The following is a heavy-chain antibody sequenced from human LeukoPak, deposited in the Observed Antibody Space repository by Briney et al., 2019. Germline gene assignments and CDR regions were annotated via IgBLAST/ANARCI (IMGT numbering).Heavy chain of an antibody. D-gene: IGHD2-21*02. V-gene: IGHV3-33*01. J-gene: IGHJ5*02. CDR3: ARESCGGDCYSCDH. Sequence: GGSPRLSCAASGFTFGSYGIQWVRQAPGKGLEWVAVIWYDGSNKYYADSVKGRFTISRDNSMNTLYLQMNSLRAEDTAVYYCARESCGGDCYSCDHWGQGTMV. CDR2: IWYDGSNK. CDR1: GFTFGSYG.